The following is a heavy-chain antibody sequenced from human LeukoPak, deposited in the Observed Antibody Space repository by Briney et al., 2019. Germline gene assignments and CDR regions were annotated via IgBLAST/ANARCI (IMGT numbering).Heavy chain of an antibody. CDR1: GYTFTGYY. D-gene: IGHD2-2*01. Sequence: ASVKVSCKASGYTFTGYYMHWVRQAPGQGLEWMGWINPNSGGTNYAQKFQGRVTMTRDTSISTAYMELTRLRPDDAAVYFCARDGSWSSISYSDYWGQGTLVTVSS. CDR2: INPNSGGT. CDR3: ARDGSWSSISYSDY. V-gene: IGHV1-2*02. J-gene: IGHJ4*02.